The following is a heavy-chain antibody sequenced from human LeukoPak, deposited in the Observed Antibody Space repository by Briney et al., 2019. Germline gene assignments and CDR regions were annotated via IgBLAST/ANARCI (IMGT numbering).Heavy chain of an antibody. D-gene: IGHD1-26*01. CDR1: GASISSYY. V-gene: IGHV4-4*07. CDR2: IHTSGTS. CDR3: AGSYYYYYTADHYYMDV. J-gene: IGHJ6*03. Sequence: SETLSLTCSVSGASISSYYWSWIRQPAGKGLEWIGRIHTSGTSNYNPSLKSRVTMSVDTSKNQFSLTLSSVTAADTAVYYCAGSYYYYYTADHYYMDVWGKGTTVTISS.